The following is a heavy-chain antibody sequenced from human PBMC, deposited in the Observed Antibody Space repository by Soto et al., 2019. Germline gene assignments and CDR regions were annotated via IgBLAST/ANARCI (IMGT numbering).Heavy chain of an antibody. V-gene: IGHV3-15*01. CDR2: IKSKTDGGTT. D-gene: IGHD3-10*01. Sequence: EVQLVESGGGLVKPGGSLRLSCAASGFTFSNAWMSWVRQAPGKGLEWVGRIKSKTDGGTTDYAALVKGRFTISRDDLKNTLYLQTNSLKTEDTAVYYCTLRYYYYGSGSYYYGMDVWGQGTTVTVSS. CDR3: TLRYYYYGSGSYYYGMDV. CDR1: GFTFSNAW. J-gene: IGHJ6*02.